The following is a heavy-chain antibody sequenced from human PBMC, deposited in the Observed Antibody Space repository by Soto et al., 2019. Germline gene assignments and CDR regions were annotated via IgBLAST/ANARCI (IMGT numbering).Heavy chain of an antibody. CDR1: GFSLSTSGVG. J-gene: IGHJ4*02. V-gene: IGHV2-5*02. D-gene: IGHD1-26*01. CDR3: DHRNTQYTWSYVISDY. CDR2: IYWDDDR. Sequence: SGPTLVNPTQTLTLTCTFSGFSLSTSGVGVGWIRQPPGKALEWLALIYWDDDRRYNPSLKSRLAITKDTSKNQAVLTMPNLDHVDTATYYCDHRNTQYTWSYVISDYWGQGTLVTVS.